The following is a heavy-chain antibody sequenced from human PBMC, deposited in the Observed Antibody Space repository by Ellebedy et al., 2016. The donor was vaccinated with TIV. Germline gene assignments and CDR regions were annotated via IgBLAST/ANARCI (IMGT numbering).Heavy chain of an antibody. CDR1: GYTFTSYY. CDR3: ARGDYGDYEFDY. CDR2: INPSGGST. Sequence: AASVKVSCKASGYTFTSYYMHWVRQAPGQGLEWMGIINPSGGSTSYAQKLQGRVTMTRNTSINTAYMELSSLRSEDTAVYYCARGDYGDYEFDYWGQGTLVTVSS. J-gene: IGHJ4*02. D-gene: IGHD4-17*01. V-gene: IGHV1-46*04.